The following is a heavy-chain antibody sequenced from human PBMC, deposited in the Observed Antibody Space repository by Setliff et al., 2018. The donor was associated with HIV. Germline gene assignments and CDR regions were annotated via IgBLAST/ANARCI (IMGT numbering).Heavy chain of an antibody. CDR2: IWYDGNNK. D-gene: IGHD2-8*01. V-gene: IGHV3-30*04. J-gene: IGHJ6*02. CDR1: GFTFSSYA. CDR3: AGDCRVGWVCTYGMDV. Sequence: GGSLRLSCAASGFTFSSYAMHWVRQAPGKGLEWVAVIWYDGNNKYYADSVKGRFTISRDNSKNALFLQMNSLRPEDTAVYYCAGDCRVGWVCTYGMDVWGQGTLVTVSS.